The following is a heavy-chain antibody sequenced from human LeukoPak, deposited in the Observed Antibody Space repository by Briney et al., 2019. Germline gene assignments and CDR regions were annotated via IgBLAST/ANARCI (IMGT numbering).Heavy chain of an antibody. D-gene: IGHD6-13*01. CDR2: ISSSGSTM. CDR3: ASSSWYALDY. V-gene: IGHV3-48*03. Sequence: PGGSLRLSCAASGFTFSSDEINWVRQAPGKGLEWISYISSSGSTMYYADSVKGRFTISRDNAKNSLYLQMNSLRAEDTAIYYCASSSWYALDYWGQGTLVTVSS. CDR1: GFTFSSDE. J-gene: IGHJ4*02.